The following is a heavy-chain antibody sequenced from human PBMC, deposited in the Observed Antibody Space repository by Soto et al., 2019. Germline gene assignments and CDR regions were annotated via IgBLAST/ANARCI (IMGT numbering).Heavy chain of an antibody. CDR1: GGSISSYY. CDR3: ARRIFFTESFDY. J-gene: IGHJ4*01. V-gene: IGHV4-59*08. D-gene: IGHD3-9*01. Sequence: SETLSLTCTVSGGSISSYYWSWIRQPPGKGLEWIGYIYYSGSTNYNPSLKSRVNISVDTSKNQFSLTVTSVTAADTAIYYCARRIFFTESFDYWGHVTLVTVSP. CDR2: IYYSGST.